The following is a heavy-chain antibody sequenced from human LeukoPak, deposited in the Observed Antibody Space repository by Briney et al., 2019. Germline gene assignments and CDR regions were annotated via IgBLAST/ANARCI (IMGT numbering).Heavy chain of an antibody. V-gene: IGHV3-30-3*01. J-gene: IGHJ4*02. Sequence: GGSLRLSCAASGFTFSSYAMHWVRQAPGKGLEWVAVISYDGSNKYYADSVKGRFTISRDNSKNTLYLQMNSLRAEDTAVYYCARDSRYYYGSGRVYWGQGTLVTVSS. CDR2: ISYDGSNK. CDR3: ARDSRYYYGSGRVY. CDR1: GFTFSSYA. D-gene: IGHD3-10*01.